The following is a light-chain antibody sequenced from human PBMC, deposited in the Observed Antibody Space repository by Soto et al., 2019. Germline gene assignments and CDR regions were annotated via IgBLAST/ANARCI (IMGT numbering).Light chain of an antibody. Sequence: EIVLTQSPGTLSLSPGERATLSCRASQSVTSSYLAWYQQEPGQAPRLLIYVASSRATGIPDRFSGSGSGTDFTLTISRLEPEDFAVYYCQQYGSSPLTFGGGTKVDIK. CDR3: QQYGSSPLT. J-gene: IGKJ4*01. CDR2: VAS. V-gene: IGKV3-20*01. CDR1: QSVTSSY.